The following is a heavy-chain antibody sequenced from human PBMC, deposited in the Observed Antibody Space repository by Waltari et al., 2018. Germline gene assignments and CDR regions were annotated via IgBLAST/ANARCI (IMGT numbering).Heavy chain of an antibody. CDR2: IKQDGSEK. V-gene: IGHV3-7*01. J-gene: IGHJ6*03. D-gene: IGHD3-10*01. Sequence: EVQLVESGGGLVQPGGSLRLSCAASGFTFSSYWMSWVRQAPGKGLEWVANIKQDGSEKYYVDSVKGRFTISRDNAKNSLYLQMNSLRAEDTAVYYCASSYYGSGSYYNYYYYYYYMDVWGKGTTVTVSS. CDR3: ASSYYGSGSYYNYYYYYYYMDV. CDR1: GFTFSSYW.